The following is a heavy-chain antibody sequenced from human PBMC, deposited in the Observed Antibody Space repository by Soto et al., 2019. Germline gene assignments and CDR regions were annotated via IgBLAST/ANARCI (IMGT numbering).Heavy chain of an antibody. Sequence: SQTLSLTCAISGDSVSSNSAAWNWIRQSPSRGLEWLGRTYYRSKWYNDYAVSVKSRITINPDTSKNQFSLQLNSVTPEDTAVYYCARAVIAAQYYYYYYMDVWGKGTTVTVSS. CDR2: TYYRSKWYN. CDR3: ARAVIAAQYYYYYYMDV. V-gene: IGHV6-1*01. CDR1: GDSVSSNSAA. J-gene: IGHJ6*03. D-gene: IGHD6-13*01.